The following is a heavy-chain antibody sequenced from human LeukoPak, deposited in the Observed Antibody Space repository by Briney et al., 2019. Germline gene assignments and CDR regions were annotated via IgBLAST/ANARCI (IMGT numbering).Heavy chain of an antibody. Sequence: GGSLRLSCAASRFTFSTYWMSWVRQSPGKGLEWVANINLDGSQTYYVDSVKGRFTISRDNAENSLYLQMNSLRVGDTAVYYCTRENNYKVVYWGQGTLVTVSS. V-gene: IGHV3-7*01. J-gene: IGHJ4*02. CDR2: INLDGSQT. CDR3: TRENNYKVVY. D-gene: IGHD1-1*01. CDR1: RFTFSTYW.